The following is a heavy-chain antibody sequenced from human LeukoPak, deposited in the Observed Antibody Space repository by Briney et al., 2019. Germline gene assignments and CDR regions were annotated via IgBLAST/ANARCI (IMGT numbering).Heavy chain of an antibody. CDR1: GYTFTSYG. J-gene: IGHJ4*02. Sequence: ASVKVSCKASGYTFTSYGISWVRQAPGQGLEWMGWINPNSGGTNYAQKFQGRVTMTRDTSISTAYMELSRLRSDDTAVYYCAREGDMGIDYWGQGTLVTVSS. CDR2: INPNSGGT. CDR3: AREGDMGIDY. D-gene: IGHD2-15*01. V-gene: IGHV1-2*02.